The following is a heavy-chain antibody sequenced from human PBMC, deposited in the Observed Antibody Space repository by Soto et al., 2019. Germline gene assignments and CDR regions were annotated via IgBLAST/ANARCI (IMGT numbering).Heavy chain of an antibody. D-gene: IGHD4-17*01. Sequence: QVKLVESRGGVVQPGRSLRLSCAASGFTFSSYGMHWVRQAPGKGLEWVAVISYDGSNKYYADSVKGRFTISRDNSKNTLYLQMNSLRAEDTAVYYCAKGDDYGDYAFDYWGQGTLVTVSS. V-gene: IGHV3-30*18. CDR2: ISYDGSNK. CDR1: GFTFSSYG. J-gene: IGHJ4*02. CDR3: AKGDDYGDYAFDY.